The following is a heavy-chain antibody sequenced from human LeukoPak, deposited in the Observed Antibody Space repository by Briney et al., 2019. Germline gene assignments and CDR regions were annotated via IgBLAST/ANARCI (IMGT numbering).Heavy chain of an antibody. Sequence: ASVKVSCKASGYTFTSYYMHWVRQAPGQGLEWMGIINPSGGSTSYAQKFQGRVTVTRDTSTSTVYMELSSLRSEDTAVYYCAREGVGGSPGYSSGPYGMDVWGKGTTVTVSS. CDR3: AREGVGGSPGYSSGPYGMDV. CDR2: INPSGGST. CDR1: GYTFTSYY. V-gene: IGHV1-46*01. D-gene: IGHD6-19*01. J-gene: IGHJ6*04.